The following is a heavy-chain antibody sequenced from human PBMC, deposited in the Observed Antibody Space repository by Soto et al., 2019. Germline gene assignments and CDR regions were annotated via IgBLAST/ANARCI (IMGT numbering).Heavy chain of an antibody. CDR2: ISSSSSYI. V-gene: IGHV3-21*01. J-gene: IGHJ4*02. D-gene: IGHD3-9*01. Sequence: EVQLVESGGGLVKPGGSLRLSCAASGFTFSSYSMNWVRQAPGKGLEWVSSISSSSSYIYYADSVKGRFTISRDNAKNSLYLQMNSLRAEDTAVYYCARGARYFDWLVGAKSPWGLDYWGQGTLVTVSS. CDR3: ARGARYFDWLVGAKSPWGLDY. CDR1: GFTFSSYS.